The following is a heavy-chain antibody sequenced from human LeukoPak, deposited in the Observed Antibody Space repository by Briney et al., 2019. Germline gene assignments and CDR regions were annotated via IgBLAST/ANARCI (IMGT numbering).Heavy chain of an antibody. V-gene: IGHV3-7*01. CDR1: GFTFSRYW. J-gene: IGHJ4*02. CDR2: IKQDGSEK. Sequence: GGSLRLSCAASGFTFSRYWMTWVRQAPGKGLEGVANIKQDGSEKYYVDSVKGRFTISRDNAKNSLSLQMNSLRAEDTAVYYCARGRFHALEWLMTFEYWGRGPLVTVSS. CDR3: ARGRFHALEWLMTFEY. D-gene: IGHD3-3*01.